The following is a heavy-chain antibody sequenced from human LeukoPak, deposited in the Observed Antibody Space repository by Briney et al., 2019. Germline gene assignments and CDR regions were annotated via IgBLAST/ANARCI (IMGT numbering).Heavy chain of an antibody. CDR2: INPSGGST. V-gene: IGHV1-46*01. D-gene: IGHD4-17*01. J-gene: IGHJ5*02. Sequence: ASVKVSCKASGYTFTSYYMHWVRQAPGQGLEWMGIINPSGGSTSYAQKFQGRVTMTRDTSTSTVYMELSSLRSEDTAVYYCARDSNATVTAGNWFDPWGQGTLVTVSS. CDR1: GYTFTSYY. CDR3: ARDSNATVTAGNWFDP.